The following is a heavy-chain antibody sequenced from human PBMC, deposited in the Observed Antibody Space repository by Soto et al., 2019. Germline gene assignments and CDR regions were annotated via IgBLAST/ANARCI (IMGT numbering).Heavy chain of an antibody. Sequence: QVLLVQSGAEVKKPGASVKVSCKASGYTFTNYYMHWVRQAPGQGLEWMGVINPSDGSTYYAQKFQGRXXMXGXXSTSTLYMDRSSLRSEDTAVYYCVRDRFGYGDSGDWGQGTLVTVSS. D-gene: IGHD4-17*01. CDR2: INPSDGST. CDR3: VRDRFGYGDSGD. V-gene: IGHV1-46*01. CDR1: GYTFTNYY. J-gene: IGHJ4*02.